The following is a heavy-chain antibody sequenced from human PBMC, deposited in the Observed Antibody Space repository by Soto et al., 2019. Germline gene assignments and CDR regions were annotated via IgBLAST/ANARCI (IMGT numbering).Heavy chain of an antibody. CDR3: ARGNRGFGFWFDS. V-gene: IGHV3-11*01. CDR2: ISSSGITI. Sequence: TGGSLRLSCAASGFIFSDYYMTWIRQAPGKGLEWVSHISSSGITIPYADSVKGRFTISRDNANNSLYLHMESLRADDTAVYYCARGNRGFGFWFDSWGQGTPVTVSS. CDR1: GFIFSDYY. J-gene: IGHJ5*01. D-gene: IGHD3-16*01.